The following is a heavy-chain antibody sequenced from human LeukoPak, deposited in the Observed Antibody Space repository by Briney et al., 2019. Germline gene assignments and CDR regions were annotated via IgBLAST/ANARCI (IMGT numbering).Heavy chain of an antibody. CDR1: GYTFTGYY. CDR2: IIPNSGGT. Sequence: ASVKVSCKASGYTFTGYYMHWVRQAPGQGLEWMGWIIPNSGGTNYAQKFQGRVTMTRDTSISTAYMELRSLRSDDTAVYYCARETDSSGYLGAFDIWGQGTMVTVSS. D-gene: IGHD3-22*01. J-gene: IGHJ3*02. CDR3: ARETDSSGYLGAFDI. V-gene: IGHV1-2*02.